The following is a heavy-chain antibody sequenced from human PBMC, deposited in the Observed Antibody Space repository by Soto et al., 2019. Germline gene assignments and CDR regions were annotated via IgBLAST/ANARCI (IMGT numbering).Heavy chain of an antibody. CDR2: ITDTGGDA. D-gene: IGHD3-10*01. CDR3: ARGSTDSYPGSRIFDF. V-gene: IGHV3-23*01. CDR1: GLTFGGRA. Sequence: GGSLRLSCVASGLTFGGRAMTWVRQAPGEGLQWVSTITDTGGDAKYADSVRGRFVISRDNSKKTLYLQMTSLTAEDSAMYYCARGSTDSYPGSRIFDFWGRGTLVTAPQ. J-gene: IGHJ4*02.